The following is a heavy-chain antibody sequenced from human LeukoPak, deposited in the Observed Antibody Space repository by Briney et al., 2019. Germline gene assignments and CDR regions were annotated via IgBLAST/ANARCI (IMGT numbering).Heavy chain of an antibody. V-gene: IGHV3-21*01. CDR2: ITSGSSYM. Sequence: PGGSLRPSCAASGFTFSSYSMNWVRQAPGKGLEWVSSITSGSSYMYYADSVKGRFTISRDNAKNSLYLQMNSLRVEDTAVYYCARDRGEYNAYDQNFDYWGQGTLVSVSS. CDR3: ARDRGEYNAYDQNFDY. D-gene: IGHD5-12*01. CDR1: GFTFSSYS. J-gene: IGHJ4*02.